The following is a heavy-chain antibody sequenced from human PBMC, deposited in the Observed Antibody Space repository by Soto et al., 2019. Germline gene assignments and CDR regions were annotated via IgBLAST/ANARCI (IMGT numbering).Heavy chain of an antibody. D-gene: IGHD3-22*01. V-gene: IGHV3-15*01. CDR2: IKSTAYGGTT. J-gene: IGHJ1*01. CDR1: NFTFSYAC. Sequence: EVQLVESGGGLVKPGGSLRLSLAVFNFTFSYACMSWVRQVPWKGLEWVGRIKSTAYGGTTDYAAPVKGRFTISRDDSEDMLFLKMHSLRTADTGTYSCTSDDTSGYHLLHGGQGTLFAVCS. CDR3: TSDDTSGYHLLH.